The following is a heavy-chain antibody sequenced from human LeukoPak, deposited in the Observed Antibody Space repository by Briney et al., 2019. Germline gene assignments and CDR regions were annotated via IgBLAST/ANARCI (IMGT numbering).Heavy chain of an antibody. J-gene: IGHJ4*02. D-gene: IGHD4-17*01. CDR1: GFIFSDYW. Sequence: GGSLRLSCAASGFIFSDYWMSWVRQAPGKGLEWVANIRQDGSERYYVDSVKGRFAISRDNAKNSLYLQMNSLRAEDTAVYYCASHGWVTGTTKADYWGQGTLVTVSS. V-gene: IGHV3-7*03. CDR3: ASHGWVTGTTKADY. CDR2: IRQDGSER.